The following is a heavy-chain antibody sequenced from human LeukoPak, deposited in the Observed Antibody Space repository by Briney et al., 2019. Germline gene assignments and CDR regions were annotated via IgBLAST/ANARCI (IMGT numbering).Heavy chain of an antibody. CDR1: GDSVSSNSAA. J-gene: IGHJ5*02. D-gene: IGHD6-13*01. Sequence: SQTLSLTCAISGDSVSSNSAAWNWIRQSPSRGLEWLGRTYYRSKWYNDYAVSVKGRITINPDTSKNQFSLQLNSVTPEDTAVYYCARDSPIAAAGTNWFDPWGQGTLVTVSS. V-gene: IGHV6-1*01. CDR3: ARDSPIAAAGTNWFDP. CDR2: TYYRSKWYN.